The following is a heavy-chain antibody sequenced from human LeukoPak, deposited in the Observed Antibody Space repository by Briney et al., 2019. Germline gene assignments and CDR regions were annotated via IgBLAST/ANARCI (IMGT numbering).Heavy chain of an antibody. D-gene: IGHD2-15*01. CDR2: ISWDGGST. CDR3: ARVLRYCSGGNCYSGGLGYMDV. J-gene: IGHJ6*03. Sequence: GRSLRLSCAASGFTFDDYAMHWVRQAPGKGLEWVSLISWDGGSTYYADSVKGRFTISRDNSKNSLYLQMNSLRAEDTAVYYCARVLRYCSGGNCYSGGLGYMDVWGKGTTVTISS. CDR1: GFTFDDYA. V-gene: IGHV3-43D*03.